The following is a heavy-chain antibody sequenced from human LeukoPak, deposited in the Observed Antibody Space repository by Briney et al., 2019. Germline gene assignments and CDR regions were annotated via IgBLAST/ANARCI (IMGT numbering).Heavy chain of an antibody. CDR2: IYSGGST. V-gene: IGHV3-53*01. CDR1: GFTFSSNY. Sequence: GGSLRLSCAASGFTFSSNYMSWVRQAPGKGLEWVSVIYSGGSTYYSDSVKGRFTISRDNSKNTLYLQMNSLIAEDTAVYYCATNIGSSGWYGGSFDYWGQGTLVTVSS. D-gene: IGHD6-19*01. J-gene: IGHJ4*02. CDR3: ATNIGSSGWYGGSFDY.